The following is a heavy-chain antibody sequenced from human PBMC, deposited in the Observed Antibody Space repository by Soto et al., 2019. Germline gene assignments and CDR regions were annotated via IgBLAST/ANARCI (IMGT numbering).Heavy chain of an antibody. Sequence: QVQLQESGPGLVKPSQTLSLTCTVSGGSISSGGYYWSWIRQHPGKGLEWIGYIYYSGSTYYNPSLESRVTVPVDTSKNQFSLKLSSVTAADTAVYYCARDSSHYYVSKPGYFVYWGQGTLVTVSS. CDR1: GGSISSGGYY. CDR3: ARDSSHYYVSKPGYFVY. D-gene: IGHD3-22*01. CDR2: IYYSGST. V-gene: IGHV4-31*03. J-gene: IGHJ4*02.